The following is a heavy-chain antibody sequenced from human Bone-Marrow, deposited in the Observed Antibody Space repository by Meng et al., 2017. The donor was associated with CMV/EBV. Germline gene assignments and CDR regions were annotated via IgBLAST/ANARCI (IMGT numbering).Heavy chain of an antibody. D-gene: IGHD6-13*01. CDR3: ASGRGIAAAGEPRMDF. CDR2: IVVGSGNT. CDR1: GFTFTSSA. J-gene: IGHJ6*02. V-gene: IGHV1-58*01. Sequence: SVKVSCKASGFTFTSSAVQWVRQARGQRLEGIGWIVVGSGNTNYAQKFQGRVTMTRATSTNKVYMELSSLRPEDTAVYYCASGRGIAAAGEPRMDFWGQGTMVTVSS.